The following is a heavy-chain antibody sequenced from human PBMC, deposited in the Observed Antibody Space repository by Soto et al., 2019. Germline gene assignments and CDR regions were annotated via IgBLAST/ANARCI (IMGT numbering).Heavy chain of an antibody. D-gene: IGHD5-18*01. Sequence: QVQLVESGGGVVQPGRSLRLSCAGSGFTFNIYGMHWVRQAPGKGLEWVAVISYDGSNKYYADSVKGRFTISRDNSKNTLYLQMNSLRVEDSAVDYCAKSGVQLWLRADVWGQGTTVTVSS. V-gene: IGHV3-30*18. J-gene: IGHJ6*02. CDR3: AKSGVQLWLRADV. CDR2: ISYDGSNK. CDR1: GFTFNIYG.